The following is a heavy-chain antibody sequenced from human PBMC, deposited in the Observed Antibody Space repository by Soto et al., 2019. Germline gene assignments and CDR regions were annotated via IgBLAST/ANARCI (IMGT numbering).Heavy chain of an antibody. J-gene: IGHJ4*02. Sequence: QVQLVQSGAEVKKLGSSVKVSCKASGGTFSSYTISWVRQAPGQGLEWMGRIIPILGIANYAQKFQGRVTITADKTTSTAYMELSSLRSEATAVYYCARYEDTVTPTWGQGTLVTDSS. CDR3: ARYEDTVTPT. D-gene: IGHD4-17*01. CDR2: IIPILGIA. V-gene: IGHV1-69*02. CDR1: GGTFSSYT.